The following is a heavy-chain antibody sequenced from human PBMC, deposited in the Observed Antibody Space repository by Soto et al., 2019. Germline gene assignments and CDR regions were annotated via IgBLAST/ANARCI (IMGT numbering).Heavy chain of an antibody. CDR1: GYSFSSHS. CDR2: IYPGDSNI. J-gene: IGHJ4*02. CDR3: ARHLDEYSSASGFDY. Sequence: RGESLKICCKGSGYSFSSHSIGWVRQRPGKGLEWMGIIYPGDSNIRYSPSFEGQIDMSADRSISTAYLRLSSLKASDTATYYCARHLDEYSSASGFDYWGQGTLVTVSS. D-gene: IGHD6-6*01. V-gene: IGHV5-51*01.